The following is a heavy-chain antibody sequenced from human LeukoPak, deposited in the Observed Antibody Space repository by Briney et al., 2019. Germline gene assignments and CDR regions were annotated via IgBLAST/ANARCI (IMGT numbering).Heavy chain of an antibody. CDR3: AATVTLTTGSTYFGMDV. Sequence: GASVKVSCKASGYTFTSYFLHWVRQAPGQGLEWMGIINPSGGSTNYAQKFQERVTITRDMSTRTAYMEVSSLRSEDTAVYYCAATVTLTTGSTYFGMDVWGQGTTVTVSS. CDR1: GYTFTSYF. D-gene: IGHD4-17*01. V-gene: IGHV1-46*01. J-gene: IGHJ6*02. CDR2: INPSGGST.